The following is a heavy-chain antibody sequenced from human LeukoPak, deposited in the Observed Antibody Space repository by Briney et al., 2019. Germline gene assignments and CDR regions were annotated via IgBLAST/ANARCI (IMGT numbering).Heavy chain of an antibody. D-gene: IGHD3-10*01. CDR2: MNPNSGNT. V-gene: IGHV1-8*01. CDR3: ARVPSYGSGSYYNFDY. CDR1: GYTFTSYD. Sequence: ASVKVSCKASGYTFTSYDINWVRQVTGQGLEWMGWMNPNSGNTGYAQKFQGRVTMTRNTSISTAYMELSSLRSEGTAVYYCARVPSYGSGSYYNFDYWGQGTLVTVSS. J-gene: IGHJ4*02.